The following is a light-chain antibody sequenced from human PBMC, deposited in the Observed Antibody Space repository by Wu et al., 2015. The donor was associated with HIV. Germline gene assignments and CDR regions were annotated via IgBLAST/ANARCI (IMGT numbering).Light chain of an antibody. CDR2: AAS. J-gene: IGKJ5*01. CDR1: QSVRSSH. Sequence: EIVLTQSPGTLSLSPGEGATLSCRASQSVRSSHLAWYQQKPGQAPRLIIYAASTRATGIPDRFSGSGSGTDLTLTINSLEPDDFAIYYCQQRNIWPLTFGRGTRLEIK. CDR3: QQRNIWPLT. V-gene: IGKV3D-20*02.